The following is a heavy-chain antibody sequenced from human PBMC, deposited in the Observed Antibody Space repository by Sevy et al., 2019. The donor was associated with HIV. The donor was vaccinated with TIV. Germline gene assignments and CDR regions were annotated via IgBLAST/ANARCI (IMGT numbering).Heavy chain of an antibody. V-gene: IGHV1-18*01. D-gene: IGHD2-2*01. CDR1: GYTFTNYG. Sequence: ASVKVSCKASGYTFTNYGITWVRQAPGQGLEWMGWISAYNGNTNYAQKLQGRVTMTTDTSTSTAYMELRSLRSDDTAVYYCARDHVVVEPLANYGMDVWGQGTTVTVSS. CDR3: ARDHVVVEPLANYGMDV. J-gene: IGHJ6*02. CDR2: ISAYNGNT.